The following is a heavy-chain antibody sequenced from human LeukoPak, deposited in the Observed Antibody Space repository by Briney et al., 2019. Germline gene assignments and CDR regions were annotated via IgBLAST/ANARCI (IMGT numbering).Heavy chain of an antibody. CDR3: STDSGRSYFYFDF. J-gene: IGHJ4*02. D-gene: IGHD3-10*01. CDR2: IRPETGEP. Sequence: ASVKVSCKASGYAFTGYYIHWMRQAPGKGLEWVGGIRPETGEPIFAQKFRGRVTITEDTFTDTGYLELRGLTSEDTAVYYCSTDSGRSYFYFDFWGQGTLVTVSS. V-gene: IGHV1-24*01. CDR1: GYAFTGYY.